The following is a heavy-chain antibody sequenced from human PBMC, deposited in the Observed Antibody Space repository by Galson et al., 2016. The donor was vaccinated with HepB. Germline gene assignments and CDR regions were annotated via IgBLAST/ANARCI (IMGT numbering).Heavy chain of an antibody. CDR3: APKGHFES. Sequence: SLRLSCAVSGFDFSSYEMNWARQAPGKGLEWVSYISSSGGRMYYTDSVKGRFTISRDNAKNSLYLQIDSLRGEDTDVYDCAPKGHFESWGQGTLVTVSP. V-gene: IGHV3-48*03. CDR1: GFDFSSYE. J-gene: IGHJ4*02. CDR2: ISSSGGRM.